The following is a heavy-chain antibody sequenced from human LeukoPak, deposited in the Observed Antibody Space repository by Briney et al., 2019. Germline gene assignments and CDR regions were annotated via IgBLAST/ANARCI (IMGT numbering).Heavy chain of an antibody. CDR1: GFTFSSYW. CDR3: ARDRSIEDAFDI. D-gene: IGHD3-3*02. Sequence: PGGSLRLSCAASGFTFSSYWMHWVRQAPGKGLVWVSRINSDGSSTTYADSVKGRFAISRDYAKNTLFLQMNSLSPEDTAVYYCARDRSIEDAFDIWGQGTMVTVSS. V-gene: IGHV3-74*03. CDR2: INSDGSST. J-gene: IGHJ3*02.